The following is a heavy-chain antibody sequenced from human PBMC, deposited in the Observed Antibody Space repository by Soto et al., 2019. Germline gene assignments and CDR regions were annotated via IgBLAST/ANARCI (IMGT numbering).Heavy chain of an antibody. Sequence: LXLSCTASGFTFDDYAMHWFLQVPVRGLEWVSGITWNSGKIAYADSVKGRFTIARDDDNNSLYLQMNSLRPEDTALYYCVKDSYADFNRVSSTAEYFFDYWGHGTLVTVSS. J-gene: IGHJ4*01. CDR3: VKDSYADFNRVSSTAEYFFDY. V-gene: IGHV3-9*01. CDR2: ITWNSGKI. CDR1: GFTFDDYA. D-gene: IGHD2-2*01.